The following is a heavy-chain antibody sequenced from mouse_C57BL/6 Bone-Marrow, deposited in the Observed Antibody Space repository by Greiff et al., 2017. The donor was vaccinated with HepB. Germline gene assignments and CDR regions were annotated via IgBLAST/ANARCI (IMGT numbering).Heavy chain of an antibody. D-gene: IGHD1-1*01. CDR1: GYTFTSYG. CDR3: AREGGDITTAVVVFDY. J-gene: IGHJ2*01. CDR2: INPRSGST. V-gene: IGHV1-81*01. Sequence: VQLQQSGAELVRPGASVKLSCKASGYTFTSYGISWVKQRPGQGLEWIGEINPRSGSTDYNEKFKGKATLTADKSSSTAYMELSSLTSEDSAVYFCAREGGDITTAVVVFDYGGRGTTLTVSA.